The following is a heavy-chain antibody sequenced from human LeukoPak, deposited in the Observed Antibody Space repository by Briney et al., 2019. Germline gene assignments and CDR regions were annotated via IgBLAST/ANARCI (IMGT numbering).Heavy chain of an antibody. CDR1: GYTFTSNG. V-gene: IGHV1-18*04. Sequence: GASVKVSCKASGYTFTSNGISWVRQAPGQGLEWMGWISTYSGNTNYAQMFQGRVTMTTEKSTRIVYMELRSLRYEDTAIYYCARDRDHVFDYWGQGTLVTVSS. J-gene: IGHJ4*02. CDR3: ARDRDHVFDY. D-gene: IGHD2-21*02. CDR2: ISTYSGNT.